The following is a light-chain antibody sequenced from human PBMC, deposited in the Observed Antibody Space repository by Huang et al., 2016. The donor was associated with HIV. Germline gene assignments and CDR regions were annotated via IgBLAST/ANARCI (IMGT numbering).Light chain of an antibody. CDR1: QSISTW. CDR3: QQCYASSYS. CDR2: QAS. V-gene: IGKV1-5*03. Sequence: DIQMTQSPSTLSASIGDRVTITCRASQSISTWLAWYRQKPGKAPELLISQASSLQNGVPSRFSGSGSGSQFTLTIRTLQPDDFANYYCQQCYASSYSFGQGTKLEIK. J-gene: IGKJ2*03.